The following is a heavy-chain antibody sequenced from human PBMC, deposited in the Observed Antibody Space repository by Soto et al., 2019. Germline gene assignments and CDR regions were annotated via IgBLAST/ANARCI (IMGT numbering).Heavy chain of an antibody. Sequence: QVQLVESGGGVVQPGRSLRLSCAASGFTFSSYAMHWVRRAPGKGLEWVAAVSHDGKTGFYADSVSGRFTVSRDNSNNLVYLQMDRLRPEDTALFYCARLDKFNGGWSWGQGTAVTVSS. CDR1: GFTFSSYA. CDR3: ARLDKFNGGWS. J-gene: IGHJ4*02. V-gene: IGHV3-30*14. CDR2: VSHDGKTG. D-gene: IGHD6-19*01.